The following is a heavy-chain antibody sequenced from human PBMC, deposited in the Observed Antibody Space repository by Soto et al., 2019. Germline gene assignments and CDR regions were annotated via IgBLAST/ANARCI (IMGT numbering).Heavy chain of an antibody. CDR1: GYTFTGYY. Sequence: ASVKVSCRASGYTFTGYYMHWVRQAPGQGLEWMGWINPNSGGTNYAQKFQGWVTMTRDTSISTAYMELSRLRSDDTAVYYCARDPTMIVVAQETYYYYGMDVWGQGTTVTVSS. V-gene: IGHV1-2*04. J-gene: IGHJ6*02. CDR3: ARDPTMIVVAQETYYYYGMDV. CDR2: INPNSGGT. D-gene: IGHD3-22*01.